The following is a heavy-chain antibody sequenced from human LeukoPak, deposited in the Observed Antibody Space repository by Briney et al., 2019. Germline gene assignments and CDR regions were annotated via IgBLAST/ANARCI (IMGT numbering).Heavy chain of an antibody. CDR2: INHSGST. CDR1: GGSFSGYY. Sequence: PSETLSLTCAVYGGSFSGYYWSWIRQPPGKGLEWIGEINHSGSTNYNPSLKSRVTISADTSKNQFSLKLSSVTAADTAVYYCARGRMSIAAAGTRGGGWFDPWGQGTLVTVSS. V-gene: IGHV4-34*01. CDR3: ARGRMSIAAAGTRGGGWFDP. D-gene: IGHD6-13*01. J-gene: IGHJ5*02.